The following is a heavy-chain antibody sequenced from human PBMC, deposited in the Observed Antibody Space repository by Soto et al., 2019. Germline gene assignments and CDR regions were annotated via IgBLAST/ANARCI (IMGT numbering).Heavy chain of an antibody. J-gene: IGHJ5*02. CDR1: GGSITSSSYY. Sequence: QLHLRESGPGLVKPSETLSLTCTVSGGSITSSSYYWGWIRQPPGKGLEWIGSIYYSGSTYYTPSLKIRVTISVDTSKNQFSLKLSSVTAADTAVYYCATQEVGGTYVYTFDPWGQGTLVTVSS. V-gene: IGHV4-39*01. D-gene: IGHD1-26*01. CDR3: ATQEVGGTYVYTFDP. CDR2: IYYSGST.